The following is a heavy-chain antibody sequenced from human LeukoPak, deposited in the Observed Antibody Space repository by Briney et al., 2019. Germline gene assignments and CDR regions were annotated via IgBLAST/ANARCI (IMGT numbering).Heavy chain of an antibody. CDR3: ARGYGDYQTGFDY. CDR1: GGSISSYY. D-gene: IGHD4-17*01. Sequence: SETLSLTCTVSGGSISSYYWSWIRQPPGKGLEWIGYIYYSGSTNYNPSLKSRVTISVDTSKNQFSLKLSSVTAADTAVYYCARGYGDYQTGFDYWGQGTLVTVSS. CDR2: IYYSGST. V-gene: IGHV4-59*01. J-gene: IGHJ4*02.